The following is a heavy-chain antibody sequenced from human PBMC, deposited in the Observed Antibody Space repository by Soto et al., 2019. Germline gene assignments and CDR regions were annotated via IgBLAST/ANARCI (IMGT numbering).Heavy chain of an antibody. J-gene: IGHJ6*02. CDR3: AREDDGGDRDYYGLDV. Sequence: QVHLQQSGPGLVRPSQTLSLTCTVSGGSISSDIYHWTWIRQSPGKGLEWIGYIYYSGSIFYNPCFKSGVTISVDTSKNQFSLQLSSVTAADTAVYFCAREDDGGDRDYYGLDVWGQGTTVTVSS. V-gene: IGHV4-30-4*08. D-gene: IGHD2-21*02. CDR2: IYYSGSI. CDR1: GGSISSDIYH.